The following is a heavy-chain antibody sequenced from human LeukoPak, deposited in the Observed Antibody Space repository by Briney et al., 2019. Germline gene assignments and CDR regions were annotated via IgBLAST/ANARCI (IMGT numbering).Heavy chain of an antibody. CDR2: ISAYNGNT. Sequence: ASVKVSCKASGYTFTSYGISWVRQAPGQGLEWMGWISAYNGNTNYAQKLQGRVTMTTDTSTSTAYMELRSLRSDDTAVYYCARDNVSRYYYDSSGYFDYWGQGTLVTVSS. CDR1: GYTFTSYG. V-gene: IGHV1-18*01. J-gene: IGHJ4*02. D-gene: IGHD3-22*01. CDR3: ARDNVSRYYYDSSGYFDY.